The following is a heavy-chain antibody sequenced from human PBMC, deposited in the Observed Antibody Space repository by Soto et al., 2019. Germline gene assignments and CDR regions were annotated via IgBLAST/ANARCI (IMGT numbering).Heavy chain of an antibody. J-gene: IGHJ4*02. Sequence: ASVKVSCKASGYTFTSYAMHWVRQAPGQRLEWMGWINSGNGNTKFSQKFQGRVTLTRDTSASTAYMEVSSLRYEDTALYYCARAPYGASLDYWGQGTLVTVSS. V-gene: IGHV1-3*04. CDR1: GYTFTSYA. D-gene: IGHD4-17*01. CDR2: INSGNGNT. CDR3: ARAPYGASLDY.